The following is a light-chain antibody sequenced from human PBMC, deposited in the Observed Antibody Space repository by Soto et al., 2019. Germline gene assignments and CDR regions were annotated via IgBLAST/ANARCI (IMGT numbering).Light chain of an antibody. CDR3: QQYDNLPLT. CDR2: DAS. CDR1: QSISTW. J-gene: IGKJ4*01. V-gene: IGKV1-33*01. Sequence: DIQLTQSHSTLPASVGDRVTLTSLANQSISTWLAWYQQKPGKAPKLLIYDASNLETGVPSRFSGSGSGTDFTFTISSLQPEDIATYYCQQYDNLPLTFGGGTKVDI.